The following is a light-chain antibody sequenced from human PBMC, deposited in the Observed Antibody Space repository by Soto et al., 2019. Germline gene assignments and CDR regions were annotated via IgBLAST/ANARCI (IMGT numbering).Light chain of an antibody. Sequence: QSVLTQPASVSGSPGQSITISCTGTSSDVGSYNLVSWYQQHPGKAPTLMIYEVSKRPSGVSNRFSGSKSGNTASLTISGLQAEDEADYDCCSYAGSSTYWVFGGGTKLTVL. CDR2: EVS. CDR1: SSDVGSYNL. J-gene: IGLJ3*02. V-gene: IGLV2-23*02. CDR3: CSYAGSSTYWV.